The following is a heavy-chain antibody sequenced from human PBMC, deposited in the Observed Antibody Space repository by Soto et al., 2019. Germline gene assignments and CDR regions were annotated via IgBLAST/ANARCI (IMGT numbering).Heavy chain of an antibody. Sequence: ETLSLTCSVSGASISSNFWSWVRQPPGKGLEWVSAISGSGGSTYYVDSVKGRFTISRDNSKNTLYLQLNSLRAEDTAVYYCAKDRDSAVVTYFDYWGQGTLVTVS. D-gene: IGHD2-15*01. J-gene: IGHJ4*02. CDR1: GASISSNF. CDR2: ISGSGGST. V-gene: IGHV3-23*01. CDR3: AKDRDSAVVTYFDY.